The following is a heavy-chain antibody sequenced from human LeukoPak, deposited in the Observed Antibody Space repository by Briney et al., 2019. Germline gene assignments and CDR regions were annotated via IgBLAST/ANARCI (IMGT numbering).Heavy chain of an antibody. CDR3: ARGGVYCGGDCRSGLSY. J-gene: IGHJ4*02. CDR2: IYTSGST. D-gene: IGHD2-21*02. Sequence: SETLSLTCTVSGGSISSYYWSWIRQPAGKGLEWIGRIYTSGSTNYNPSLKSRVTMSVDTSKNQFSLKLSSVTAADTAVYYCARGGVYCGGDCRSGLSYWGQGTLVTVSS. V-gene: IGHV4-4*07. CDR1: GGSISSYY.